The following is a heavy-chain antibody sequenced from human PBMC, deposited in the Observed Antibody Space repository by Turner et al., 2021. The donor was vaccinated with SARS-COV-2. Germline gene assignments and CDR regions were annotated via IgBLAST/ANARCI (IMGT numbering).Heavy chain of an antibody. CDR2: IWYDGSNK. CDR3: AREVSGSYWPFDY. V-gene: IGHV3-33*01. J-gene: IGHJ4*02. Sequence: QVHLVASGGAVVHLGRSLCLSCSASGFPFISYGMHWVRQAPGKGPEWVAVIWYDGSNKYYADSVKGRFTISRDNSKNTLYLQMNSLRAEDTAVYYCAREVSGSYWPFDYWGQGTLVTVSS. CDR1: GFPFISYG. D-gene: IGHD1-26*01.